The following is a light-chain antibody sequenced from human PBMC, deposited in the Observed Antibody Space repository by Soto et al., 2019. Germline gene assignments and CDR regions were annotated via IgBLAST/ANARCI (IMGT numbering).Light chain of an antibody. Sequence: QSVLTQPAPVSGSPGQSITLSCTGTSSDIGGYNYVSWYQQHPGKAPKLMIYEVSDRPSGISNRFSGSKSANTASLTISGLQAEDEADYYCSSYTSSSTVVFGGGTKVTVL. CDR3: SSYTSSSTVV. CDR2: EVS. J-gene: IGLJ3*02. V-gene: IGLV2-14*01. CDR1: SSDIGGYNY.